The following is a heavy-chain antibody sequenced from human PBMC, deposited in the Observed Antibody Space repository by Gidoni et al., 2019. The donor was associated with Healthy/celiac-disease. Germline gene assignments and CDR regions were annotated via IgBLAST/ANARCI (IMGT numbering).Heavy chain of an antibody. CDR1: GYSFTSYW. CDR3: ASYDSSGYLPDY. J-gene: IGHJ4*02. Sequence: ELQLVQSGAAVTKPGESLKIFCKCSGYSFTSYWIGWVRQMPGKGLEGMGIIYPGDSDTRYSPSFQGQVTISAHKSISTAYLQWSSLKASDTAMYYCASYDSSGYLPDYWGQGTLVTVSS. V-gene: IGHV5-51*01. D-gene: IGHD3-22*01. CDR2: IYPGDSDT.